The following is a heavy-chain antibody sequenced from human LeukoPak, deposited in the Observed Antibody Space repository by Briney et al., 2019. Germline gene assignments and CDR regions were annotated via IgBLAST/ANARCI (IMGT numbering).Heavy chain of an antibody. Sequence: SVKVSCKASGGTFSSYAISWVRQAPGQGLEWMGGIIPIFGTANYAQKFQGRVTITADESTSTAYMELNSLRSEDTAVYYCARDPRFGEFNNAFDIWGQGTMVTVSS. CDR1: GGTFSSYA. CDR2: IIPIFGTA. J-gene: IGHJ3*02. CDR3: ARDPRFGEFNNAFDI. V-gene: IGHV1-69*13. D-gene: IGHD3-10*02.